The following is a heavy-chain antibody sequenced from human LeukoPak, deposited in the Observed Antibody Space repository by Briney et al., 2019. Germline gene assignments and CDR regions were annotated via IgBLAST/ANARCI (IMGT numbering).Heavy chain of an antibody. CDR1: GFTFSSYA. D-gene: IGHD1-26*01. J-gene: IGHJ4*02. V-gene: IGHV3-30-3*01. CDR2: ISYDGSNK. CDR3: ARDEWELLFDY. Sequence: GGSLRLSCAASGFTFSSYAMHWVRQAPGKGLEWVAVISYDGSNKYYADSVKGRFTISRDNSKNTLYLQMNSLRAEDTAVYYCARDEWELLFDYWGQGTLVTVSS.